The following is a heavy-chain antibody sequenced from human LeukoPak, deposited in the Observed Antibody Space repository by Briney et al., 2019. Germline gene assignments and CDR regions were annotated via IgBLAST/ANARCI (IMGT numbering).Heavy chain of an antibody. Sequence: SETLSLTCTVSSGSISSSSYYWGWIRQSPGKGLEWIGSIYYSGSTYYNPSLKSRVTISVDTSKNQFSLKLSSVTAADTAVYYCARGGNGWPYYYYGMDVWGQGTTVTVSS. CDR3: ARGGNGWPYYYYGMDV. D-gene: IGHD6-25*01. CDR1: SGSISSSSYY. J-gene: IGHJ6*02. V-gene: IGHV4-39*01. CDR2: IYYSGST.